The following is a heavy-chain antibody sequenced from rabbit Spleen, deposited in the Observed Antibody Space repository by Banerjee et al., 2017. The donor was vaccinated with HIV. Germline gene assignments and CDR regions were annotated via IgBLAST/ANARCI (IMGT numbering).Heavy chain of an antibody. D-gene: IGHD4-1*01. CDR2: IDPVFGIT. Sequence: QEQLAESGGGLVQPGGSLKLSCKASGFDFSSYGVSWVRQVPGKGLEWIGYIDPVFGITYYANWVNGRFTISRDNAQNTLFLQLNSLTAADTATYFCARAIVPWLGLTRLDLWGPGTLVTVS. J-gene: IGHJ6*01. CDR1: GFDFSSYG. V-gene: IGHV1S47*01. CDR3: ARAIVPWLGLTRLDL.